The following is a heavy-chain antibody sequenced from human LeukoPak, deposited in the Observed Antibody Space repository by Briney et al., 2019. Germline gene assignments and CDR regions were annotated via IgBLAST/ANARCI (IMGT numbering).Heavy chain of an antibody. CDR1: GGSFSGYY. Sequence: PSETLSLTCAVYGGSFSGYYWSWIRQPPGKGLEWIGEINHSGSTNYNPSLKSRVTISVDTSKNQFSLKLSSVTAADTAVYYCAKDLDYYDSSGQSPISWGQGTLVTVSS. CDR2: INHSGST. CDR3: AKDLDYYDSSGQSPIS. J-gene: IGHJ4*02. V-gene: IGHV4-34*01. D-gene: IGHD3-22*01.